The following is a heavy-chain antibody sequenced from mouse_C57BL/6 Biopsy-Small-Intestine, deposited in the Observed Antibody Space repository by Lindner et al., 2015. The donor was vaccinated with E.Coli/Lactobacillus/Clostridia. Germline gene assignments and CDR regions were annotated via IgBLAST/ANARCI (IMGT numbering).Heavy chain of an antibody. V-gene: IGHV1-63*01. J-gene: IGHJ2*01. CDR3: ARGGDYFDY. CDR1: GYTFTNYW. CDR2: IYPGGGYT. Sequence: VQLQESGAELMKPGASVKLSCKATGYTFTNYWIGWAKQRPGHGLEWIGDIYPGGGYTNYNEKFKGKATLTADKSSSTAYMQFSSLTSEDSAIYYCARGGDYFDYWGQGTTLTVSS.